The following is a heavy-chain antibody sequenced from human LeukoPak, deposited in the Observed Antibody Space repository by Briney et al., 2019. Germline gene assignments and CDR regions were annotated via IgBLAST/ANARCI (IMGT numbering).Heavy chain of an antibody. D-gene: IGHD4-17*01. Sequence: GGSLRLSCATFGFSFSDYSMNWVRQAPRKGLEWVSSISSSSSYIYYADSVKGRFTISRDNAKNSLYLQMNSLRAEDTAVYYCARDFENQHDYGADYWGQGTLVTVSS. CDR3: ARDFENQHDYGADY. V-gene: IGHV3-21*01. CDR1: GFSFSDYS. CDR2: ISSSSSYI. J-gene: IGHJ4*02.